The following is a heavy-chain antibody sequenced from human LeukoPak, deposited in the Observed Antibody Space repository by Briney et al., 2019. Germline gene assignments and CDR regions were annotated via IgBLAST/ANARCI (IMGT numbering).Heavy chain of an antibody. Sequence: SQTLSLTCTVSGGSISSSSYYWGWIRQPPGKGLEWIGSIYYSGSTYYNPSLKSRVTISVDRSKNQFSLKLSSVTAADTAVYYCARCSGGSCYSWGQGTLVTVSS. CDR1: GGSISSSSYY. CDR3: ARCSGGSCYS. V-gene: IGHV4-39*07. D-gene: IGHD2-15*01. CDR2: IYYSGST. J-gene: IGHJ4*02.